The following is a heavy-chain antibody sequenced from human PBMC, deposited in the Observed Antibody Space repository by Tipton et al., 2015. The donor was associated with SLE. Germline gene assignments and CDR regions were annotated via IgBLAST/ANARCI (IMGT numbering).Heavy chain of an antibody. CDR3: VGCSPSSCAYFDY. V-gene: IGHV4-4*07. CDR2: IYTGGNT. Sequence: TLSLTCTVSGGVIREYYLGWLRQPAGKGLEWVERIYTGGNTKHNPPLESRVTLSAGASKAQFSRKLTSVTAADTAVYYCVGCSPSSCAYFDYWGQGRLVTVSS. D-gene: IGHD2-2*01. J-gene: IGHJ4*02. CDR1: GGVIREYY.